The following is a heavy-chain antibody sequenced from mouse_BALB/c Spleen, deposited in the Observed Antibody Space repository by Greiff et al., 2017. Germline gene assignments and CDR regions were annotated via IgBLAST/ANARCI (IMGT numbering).Heavy chain of an antibody. CDR1: GFTFSDYY. CDR3: AFPNC. J-gene: IGHJ2*01. V-gene: IGHV5-4*02. Sequence: EVQGVESGGGLVKPGGSLKLSCAASGFTFSDYYMYWVRQTPEKRLEWVATISDGGSYTYYPDSVKGRFTISRDNAKNNLYLQMSSLKSEDTAMYYCAFPNCWGQGTTLTVSS. CDR2: ISDGGSYT.